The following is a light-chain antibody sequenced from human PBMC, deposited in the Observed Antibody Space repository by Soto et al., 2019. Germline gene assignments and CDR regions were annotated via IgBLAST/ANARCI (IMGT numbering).Light chain of an antibody. CDR1: TSDVGGYEY. CDR2: EVN. Sequence: QSVLTQPRSVSGSPGQSVTISCTGTTSDVGGYEYVSWYQQYPGKAPKLMVFEVNNRPSGVSYRFSGSKSGNTASLTISGLQAEDEADYFCSSYSISTAYLFGTGTKVTVL. V-gene: IGLV2-14*01. CDR3: SSYSISTAYL. J-gene: IGLJ1*01.